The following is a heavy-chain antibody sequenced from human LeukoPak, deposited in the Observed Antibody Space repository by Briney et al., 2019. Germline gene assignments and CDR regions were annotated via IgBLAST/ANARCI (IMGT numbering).Heavy chain of an antibody. Sequence: GGSLRLSCAASGFTFGSYATSWVRQAPGKGLEWVSIISGNGGATYYADSVKGRFTISRDNSKNTLYLQMNSLRAEDTAVYYCAKAVIENSGSNNFDYWGQGTLVTVSS. J-gene: IGHJ4*02. D-gene: IGHD3-10*01. CDR2: ISGNGGAT. CDR1: GFTFGSYA. CDR3: AKAVIENSGSNNFDY. V-gene: IGHV3-23*01.